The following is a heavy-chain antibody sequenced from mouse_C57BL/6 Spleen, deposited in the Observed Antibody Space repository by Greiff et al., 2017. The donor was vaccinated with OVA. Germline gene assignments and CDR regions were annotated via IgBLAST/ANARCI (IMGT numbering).Heavy chain of an antibody. CDR3: ARSDYYCSSYEGAWFAY. CDR1: GYTFTDYN. J-gene: IGHJ3*01. D-gene: IGHD1-1*01. Sequence: VQLKQSGPELVKPGASVKIPCKASGYTFTDYNMDWVKQSHGKSLEWIGDINPNNGGTIYNQKFKGKATLTVDKSSSTAYMELRSLTSEDTAVYYCARSDYYCSSYEGAWFAYWGQGTLVTVSA. V-gene: IGHV1-18*01. CDR2: INPNNGGT.